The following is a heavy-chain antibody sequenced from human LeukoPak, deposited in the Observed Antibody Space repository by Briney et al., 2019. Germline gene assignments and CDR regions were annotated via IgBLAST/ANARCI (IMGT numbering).Heavy chain of an antibody. D-gene: IGHD3-22*01. Sequence: GEPLKISCKGSGYSFTSHWIDWVRQMLGKGLELMGIIYPGDSDTRYSPSFQGQGTISADKSISTAFLHWSTLKASDTAMYYCTRALIPNDSSGVRGWFWGQGTLVTVSS. V-gene: IGHV5-51*01. CDR1: GYSFTSHW. CDR2: IYPGDSDT. CDR3: TRALIPNDSSGVRGWF. J-gene: IGHJ4*02.